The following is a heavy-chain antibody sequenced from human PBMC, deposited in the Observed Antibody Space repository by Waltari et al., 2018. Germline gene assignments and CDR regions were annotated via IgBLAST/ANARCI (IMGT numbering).Heavy chain of an antibody. CDR3: ARPQRGYYGMDV. CDR1: GFTFGDYY. J-gene: IGHJ6*02. Sequence: QVQLAESGGGLVKPGGSLRLSCAGSGFTFGDYYMGWIRQAPGKGLEWVSFISSSGATTYYADSVKDRFTISRDNSNNSVSLQMHSLRVEDTALYYCARPQRGYYGMDVWGQGTTVTVAS. V-gene: IGHV3-11*01. CDR2: ISSSGATT.